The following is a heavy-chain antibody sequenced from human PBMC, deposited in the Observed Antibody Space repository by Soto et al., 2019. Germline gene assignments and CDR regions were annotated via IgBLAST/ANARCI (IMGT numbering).Heavy chain of an antibody. CDR3: ARAPYYDSSGYYYSDYYYGMDV. CDR1: GGTFSSYA. CDR2: IIPIFGTA. V-gene: IGHV1-69*01. J-gene: IGHJ6*02. Sequence: QVQLVQSGAEVKKPGSSVKVSCKASGGTFSSYAISWVRQAPGQGLEWMGGIIPIFGTANYAQKCEGRVTITADESTSTAYMERSSLRSEDTAVYYCARAPYYDSSGYYYSDYYYGMDVWGQGTTVTVSS. D-gene: IGHD3-22*01.